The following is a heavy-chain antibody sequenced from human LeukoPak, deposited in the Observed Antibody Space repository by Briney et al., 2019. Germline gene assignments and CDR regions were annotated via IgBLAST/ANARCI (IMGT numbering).Heavy chain of an antibody. Sequence: GGSLRLSCAASGFTLSTYNMNWVRQAPGKGLEWVSYISSSGSTIYYADSVKGRFTISRDNAKNSLYLQMNSLRAEDTAVYYCASGGYSSGWIFDYWGQGTLVTVSS. CDR2: ISSSGSTI. D-gene: IGHD6-19*01. V-gene: IGHV3-48*04. J-gene: IGHJ4*02. CDR1: GFTLSTYN. CDR3: ASGGYSSGWIFDY.